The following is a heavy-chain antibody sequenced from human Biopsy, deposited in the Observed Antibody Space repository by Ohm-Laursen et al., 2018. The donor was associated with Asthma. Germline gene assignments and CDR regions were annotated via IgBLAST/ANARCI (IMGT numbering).Heavy chain of an antibody. V-gene: IGHV4-31*03. J-gene: IGHJ4*02. D-gene: IGHD3-22*01. CDR2: IYYSGST. CDR1: YGSITSGGYY. Sequence: TLSLTCTVSYGSITSGGYYWTWIRQHPGKGLEWIGFIYYSGSTYYNPSLKSRVSISIDTSKNQFSLKLSSVTAADTAVYYFARAQDYYKSRGYYRSFDFWGQGTLVTVSS. CDR3: ARAQDYYKSRGYYRSFDF.